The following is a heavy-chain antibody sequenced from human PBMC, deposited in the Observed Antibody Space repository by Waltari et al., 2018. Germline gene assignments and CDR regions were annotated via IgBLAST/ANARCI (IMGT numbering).Heavy chain of an antibody. CDR2: ISSSSSYI. D-gene: IGHD4-17*01. V-gene: IGHV3-21*01. J-gene: IGHJ4*02. Sequence: EVQLVESGGGLVKPGGSLRLSCAASGFTFSSYSMNWVRQAPGKGLEWVSAISSSSSYIYYADSVKGRFTIARDNAKNSLYLQMNSRRAEDTAVYYCARDSKGDYSGGYWGQGTLVTVSS. CDR3: ARDSKGDYSGGY. CDR1: GFTFSSYS.